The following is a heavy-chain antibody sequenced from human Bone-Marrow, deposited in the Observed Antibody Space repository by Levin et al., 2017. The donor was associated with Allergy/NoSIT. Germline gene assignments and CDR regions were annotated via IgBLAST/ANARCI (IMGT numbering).Heavy chain of an antibody. CDR1: GFTFSSYG. D-gene: IGHD3-10*01. CDR3: ARGGHCLAENPTEKRLLWFGESRFDY. Sequence: GGSLRLSCAASGFTFSSYGMHWVRQAPGKGLEWVAVIWYDGSNKYYADSVKGRFTISRDNSKNTLYLQMNSLRAEDTAVYYCARGGHCLAENPTEKRLLWFGESRFDYWGQGTLVTVSS. J-gene: IGHJ4*02. CDR2: IWYDGSNK. V-gene: IGHV3-33*01.